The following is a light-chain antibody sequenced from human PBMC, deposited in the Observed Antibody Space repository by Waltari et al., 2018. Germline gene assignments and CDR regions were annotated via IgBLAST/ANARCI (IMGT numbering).Light chain of an antibody. J-gene: IGLJ3*02. CDR3: SSYTNTNSLKV. CDR2: EVN. CDR1: RSDIGAYDY. Sequence: QSALTQPVSVSGSPGQSISIPCTGPRSDIGAYDYVSWYQQHPGKAPKLIIFEVNNRPSGISNRFSGSKSGNTSSLTISGLQAEDEADYYCSSYTNTNSLKVFGGGTKVTVL. V-gene: IGLV2-14*01.